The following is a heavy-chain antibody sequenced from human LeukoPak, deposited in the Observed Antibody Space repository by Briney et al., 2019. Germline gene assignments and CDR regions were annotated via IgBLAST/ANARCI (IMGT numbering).Heavy chain of an antibody. CDR3: ASLNYDILTGAYYFDY. Sequence: AGGSLRLSCAASGFTFSDYYMSWLRQAPRKGLEWVSYISDSSSYTKYADSVKGRFTISRDNAKNSLYLQMNSLRAENTAVYYCASLNYDILTGAYYFDYWGQGTLVTISS. CDR2: ISDSSSYT. J-gene: IGHJ4*02. V-gene: IGHV3-11*03. D-gene: IGHD3-9*01. CDR1: GFTFSDYY.